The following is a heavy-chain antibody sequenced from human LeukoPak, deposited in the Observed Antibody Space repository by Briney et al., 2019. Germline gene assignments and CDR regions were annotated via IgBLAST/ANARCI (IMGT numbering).Heavy chain of an antibody. J-gene: IGHJ3*02. CDR3: ARRIDHYDSSGSDHDAFDI. V-gene: IGHV4-59*01. D-gene: IGHD3-22*01. CDR2: IYDSGST. Sequence: PSETLALTCTVSGGSISSYYWSWIRQPPGKGLEWIGYIYDSGSTNYNPSLKSRVTISVDTSKNQFSLKLSSVTAADTAVYYCARRIDHYDSSGSDHDAFDIWGQGTMVTVSS. CDR1: GGSISSYY.